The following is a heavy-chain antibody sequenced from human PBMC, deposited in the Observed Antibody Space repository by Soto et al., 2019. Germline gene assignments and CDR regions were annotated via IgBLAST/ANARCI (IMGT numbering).Heavy chain of an antibody. D-gene: IGHD1-26*01. CDR3: ARGVVGATPDY. V-gene: IGHV4-34*01. CDR2: INHSGST. J-gene: IGHJ4*02. Sequence: SETLSLTCAVYGGSFSGYYWSWIRQPPGKGLEWIGEINHSGSTNYNPSLKSRVTISVDTSKNQFSLKLSSVTAADTAVYYCARGVVGATPDYWGQGTLVTVSS. CDR1: GGSFSGYY.